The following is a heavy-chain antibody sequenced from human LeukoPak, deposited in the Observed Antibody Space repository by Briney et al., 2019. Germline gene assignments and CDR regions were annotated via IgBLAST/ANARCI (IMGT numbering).Heavy chain of an antibody. D-gene: IGHD6-6*01. CDR2: IYYSGST. J-gene: IGHJ6*03. Sequence: SETLSLTCTVPGGSISSSSYYWGWIRQPPGKGLEWIGSIYYSGSTYYNPSLKSRVTISVDTSKNQFSLKLSSVTAADTAVYYCARVRRSSRYYYYYYMDVWGKGTTVTVSS. CDR3: ARVRRSSRYYYYYYMDV. V-gene: IGHV4-39*07. CDR1: GGSISSSSYY.